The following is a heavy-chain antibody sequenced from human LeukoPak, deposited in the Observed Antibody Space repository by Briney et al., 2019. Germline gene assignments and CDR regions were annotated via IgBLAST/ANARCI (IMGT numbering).Heavy chain of an antibody. D-gene: IGHD2-15*01. CDR1: GFTFSSYS. V-gene: IGHV3-48*01. CDR2: ISSSSSTI. CDR3: ARDLGIFFDAFDI. J-gene: IGHJ3*02. Sequence: QPGGSLRLSCAASGFTFSSYSMNWVRQAPGKGLEWVSYISSSSSTIYYADSVKGRFTISRDNAKNSLYLQMNSLRAEDTAVYYCARDLGIFFDAFDIWGQGTMVTVSS.